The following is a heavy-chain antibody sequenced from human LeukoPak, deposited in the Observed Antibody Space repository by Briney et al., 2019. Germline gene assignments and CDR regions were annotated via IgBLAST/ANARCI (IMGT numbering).Heavy chain of an antibody. D-gene: IGHD2-2*01. CDR1: GYSFTNYW. CDR2: IYPGDSDT. J-gene: IGHJ6*02. Sequence: GESLKISCKGSGYSFTNYWIGWVRQMPGKGLEWMGIIYPGDSDTTYSPSFQGQVTISADKSISTAYLQWSSVKASDTAMYYCARRDGYCSSTSCYADYYYGMDVWGQGTTVTVSS. CDR3: ARRDGYCSSTSCYADYYYGMDV. V-gene: IGHV5-51*01.